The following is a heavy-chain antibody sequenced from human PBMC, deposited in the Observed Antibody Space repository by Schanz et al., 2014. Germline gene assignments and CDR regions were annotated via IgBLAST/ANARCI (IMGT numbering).Heavy chain of an antibody. J-gene: IGHJ4*02. D-gene: IGHD1-26*01. CDR2: IFLNDGGT. V-gene: IGHV1-46*01. Sequence: QVQLVQSGAEVKEPGASVKLSCKSSGYTFTDYYMQWVRQAPGQGLEWLGTIFLNDGGTHSAEKFQGRIIMTSATSTSTVSLDLSSLRSEDTAVYYCARERPRKGDFDYWGQGTLVTVSS. CDR3: ARERPRKGDFDY. CDR1: GYTFTDYY.